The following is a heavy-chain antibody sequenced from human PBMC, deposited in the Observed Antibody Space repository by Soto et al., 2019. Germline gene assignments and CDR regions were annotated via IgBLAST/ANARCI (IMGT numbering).Heavy chain of an antibody. V-gene: IGHV1-2*02. CDR1: GYTFTGYY. CDR3: ARGGCSGCSCYLGYYYYYGMDV. D-gene: IGHD2-15*01. Sequence: ASVKVSCKASGYTFTGYYMHWVRQAPGQGLEWMGWINPNSGGTNYAQKFQGRVTMTRDTSISTAYMELSRLRSDDTAVYYCARGGCSGCSCYLGYYYYYGMDVWGQGTTVTVSS. J-gene: IGHJ6*02. CDR2: INPNSGGT.